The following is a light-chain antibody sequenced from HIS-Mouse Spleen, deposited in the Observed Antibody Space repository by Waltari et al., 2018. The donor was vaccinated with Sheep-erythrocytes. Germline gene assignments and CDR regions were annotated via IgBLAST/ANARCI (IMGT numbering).Light chain of an antibody. Sequence: ALARPRPVFGSPGPSVTIPLHGNRSDLGGLYHGSRYQQHPGKAPKLMIYDVSKRPSGVPDRFSGSKSGNTASLTISGLQAEDEADYYCCSYAGSYNHVFATGTKVTVL. CDR1: RSDLGGLYH. CDR2: DVS. CDR3: CSYAGSYNHV. J-gene: IGLJ1*01. V-gene: IGLV2-11*01.